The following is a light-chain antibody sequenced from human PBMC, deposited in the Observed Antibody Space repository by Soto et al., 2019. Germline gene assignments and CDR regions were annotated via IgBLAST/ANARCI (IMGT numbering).Light chain of an antibody. Sequence: QSVLTQPASVSGCPGQSITISCTGTSSDVGGYNYVSWYQQHPGKAPKLMIYDVSNRPSGVSNRFSGSKSGNTASLTISGLQAEDEADYYCSSYTSSSSYVFGTGTMVTVL. V-gene: IGLV2-14*01. CDR2: DVS. CDR3: SSYTSSSSYV. J-gene: IGLJ1*01. CDR1: SSDVGGYNY.